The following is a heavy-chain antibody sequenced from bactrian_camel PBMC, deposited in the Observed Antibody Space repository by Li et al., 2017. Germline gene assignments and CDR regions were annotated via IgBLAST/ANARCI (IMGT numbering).Heavy chain of an antibody. D-gene: IGHD5*01. CDR1: GYIFSDCG. Sequence: QVQLVESGGGSVQPGGSLTLSCAASGYIFSDCGMGWYRQAPGKEREHVSSISSDGNTHYADSVKGRFTISEDNGKDTVHLWMDSLRLEDTAEYRCAATGWVPCIRSTMLGPSDFRLWSQGTQVTVS. CDR3: AATGWVPCIRSTMLGPSDFRL. V-gene: IGHV3S53*01. J-gene: IGHJ4*01. CDR2: ISSDGNT.